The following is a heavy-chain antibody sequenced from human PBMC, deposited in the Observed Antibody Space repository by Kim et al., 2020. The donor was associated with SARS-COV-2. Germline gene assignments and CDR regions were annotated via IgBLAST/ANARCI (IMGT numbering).Heavy chain of an antibody. V-gene: IGHV4-59*08. D-gene: IGHD1-26*01. J-gene: IGHJ5*02. CDR3: ARQRNQIVGATVWFDP. Sequence: QKSRGTISVDTSKNQFSLKRSSVTAADTAVYYCARQRNQIVGATVWFDPWGQGTLVTVSS.